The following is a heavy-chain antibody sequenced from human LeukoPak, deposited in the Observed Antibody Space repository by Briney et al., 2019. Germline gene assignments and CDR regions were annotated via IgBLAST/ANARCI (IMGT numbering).Heavy chain of an antibody. V-gene: IGHV3-7*01. CDR1: GFTFRSYW. CDR2: INQGGSVK. CDR3: ARVGYSGWNLEY. Sequence: GGSLRLSCAASGFTFRSYWMSRVRQAPGKGLEWVANINQGGSVKYYVDSVKGRFTISRDDAKNSLYVQMNSLRDEDTAGYYCARVGYSGWNLEYWGQGTLVTVSS. J-gene: IGHJ4*02. D-gene: IGHD5-12*01.